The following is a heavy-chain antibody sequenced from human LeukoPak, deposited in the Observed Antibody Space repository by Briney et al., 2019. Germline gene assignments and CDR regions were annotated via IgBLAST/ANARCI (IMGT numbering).Heavy chain of an antibody. CDR2: INHSGST. D-gene: IGHD2-2*01. Sequence: PSETLSLTCAVYGGSFSGYYWSWIRQPPGKGLEWIGEINHSGSTNYNPSLKSRVTISVDTSKNQFSLKLSSVTAADTAVYYCAREDIVVVPAAMLYNWFDPWGQGTLVTVSS. J-gene: IGHJ5*02. CDR3: AREDIVVVPAAMLYNWFDP. CDR1: GGSFSGYY. V-gene: IGHV4-34*01.